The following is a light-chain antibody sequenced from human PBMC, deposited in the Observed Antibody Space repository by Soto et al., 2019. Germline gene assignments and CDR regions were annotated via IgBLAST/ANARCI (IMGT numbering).Light chain of an antibody. CDR2: DAS. V-gene: IGKV1-17*01. Sequence: DIQISHSPSSLSASVLYRVTSTFRTSQGIGNDLGWYQQKPGKAPKLLIYDASSLESGVPSRFSGSGSGTEFTLTISSLQSEDFAVYYCQQYNNWLTVGGGTKVDI. CDR1: QGIGND. CDR3: QQYNNWLT. J-gene: IGKJ4*01.